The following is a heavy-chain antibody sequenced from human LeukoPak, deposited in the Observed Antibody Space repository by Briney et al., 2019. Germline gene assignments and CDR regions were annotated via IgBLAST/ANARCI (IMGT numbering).Heavy chain of an antibody. D-gene: IGHD2-15*01. J-gene: IGHJ4*02. CDR3: ARGASLRAVVVGATTSPPMPYDF. CDR1: GYTFTSYD. V-gene: IGHV1-8*01. Sequence: ASVKVSCKASGYTFTSYDINWVRQATGQGLEWVGWMNPNSGNTGYAQKFQGRVTMTRDTSISTAYMELSSLGSEDTAVYYCARGASLRAVVVGATTSPPMPYDFWGQGTLVTVSS. CDR2: MNPNSGNT.